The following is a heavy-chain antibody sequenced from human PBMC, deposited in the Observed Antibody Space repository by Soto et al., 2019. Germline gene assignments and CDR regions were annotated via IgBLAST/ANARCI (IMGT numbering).Heavy chain of an antibody. CDR3: NSYPDFWGGHTPL. D-gene: IGHD3-3*01. V-gene: IGHV3-15*07. CDR1: GFSITNTW. J-gene: IGHJ4*02. CDR2: VKSKADGGTA. Sequence: EVQLVESGGGLVQPGGSLRLSCAASGFSITNTWMHWVRQAPGKGLEWVGRVKSKADGGTADYAAPVKGRFTVSRDDSKNTQYLQMNSLKMEDNAVYYCNSYPDFWGGHTPLWGQGTLVTVSS.